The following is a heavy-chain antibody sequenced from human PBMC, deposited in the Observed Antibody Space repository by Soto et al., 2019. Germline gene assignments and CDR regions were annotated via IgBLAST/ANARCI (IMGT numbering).Heavy chain of an antibody. V-gene: IGHV3-7*01. CDR3: ARDWSATSCGRGIDH. J-gene: IGHJ4*02. CDR2: ITQDGTGR. Sequence: QLVESGGGLVQPGESLRLTCAASGFSFSDYRFSWVRQAPGKGLEWVAYITQDGTGRYYVDSVKGRFTIPRDNANYSLVLQMNSLRREDTAVYYCARDWSATSCGRGIDHWGQGALVTVSS. D-gene: IGHD3-3*01. CDR1: GFSFSDYR.